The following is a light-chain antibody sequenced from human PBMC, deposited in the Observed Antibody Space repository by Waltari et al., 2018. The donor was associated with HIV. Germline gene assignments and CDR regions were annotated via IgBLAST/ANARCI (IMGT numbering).Light chain of an antibody. J-gene: IGLJ2*01. CDR3: QSTDISGTLVV. Sequence: SYDLTQPPSVSVSPGQTAEITCSGDALPSQHGHWYQQKPGQDPILMIYNDHERPSGIPERFSGSTSGTTVTLTISGVQAEDEADYYCQSTDISGTLVVFGGGTKLTVL. CDR1: ALPSQH. CDR2: NDH. V-gene: IGLV3-25*03.